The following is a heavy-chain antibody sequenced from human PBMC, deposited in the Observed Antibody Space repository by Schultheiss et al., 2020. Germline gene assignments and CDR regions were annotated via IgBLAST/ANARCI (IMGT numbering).Heavy chain of an antibody. V-gene: IGHV4-61*01. J-gene: IGHJ4*02. CDR3: AREYLLQGLDY. CDR1: GGSISSSSYY. CDR2: IYYSGST. Sequence: SETLSLTCTVSGGSISSSSYYWGWIRQPPGKGLEWIGYIYYSGSTNYNPSLKSRVTISVDTSKNQFSLKLSSVTAADTAVYYCAREYLLQGLDYWGQGTLVTVSS. D-gene: IGHD3-22*01.